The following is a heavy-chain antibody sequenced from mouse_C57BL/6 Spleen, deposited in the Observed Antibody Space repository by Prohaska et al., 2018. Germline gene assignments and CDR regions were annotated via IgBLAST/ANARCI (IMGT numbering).Heavy chain of an antibody. CDR2: IYPGSGST. CDR3: ARPYYDYDEGYYFDY. V-gene: IGHV1-55*01. Sequence: QVQLQQPGAELVKPGASVKMSCKASGYTFTSYWITWVKQRPGQGLEWIGDIYPGSGSTNYNEKFKSKATLTVDTSSSTAYMQLSSLTSEDSAVYYCARPYYDYDEGYYFDYWGQGTTLTVSS. J-gene: IGHJ2*01. CDR1: GYTFTSYW. D-gene: IGHD2-4*01.